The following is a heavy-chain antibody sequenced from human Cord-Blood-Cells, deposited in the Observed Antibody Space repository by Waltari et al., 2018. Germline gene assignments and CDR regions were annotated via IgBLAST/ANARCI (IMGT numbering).Heavy chain of an antibody. CDR1: GGSFSGYY. Sequence: QVQLQQWGAGLLKPSETLSLTCAVDGGSFSGYYWSWIRQPPGKGLEWIGEINHSGSTNYNPSLKSRVTISVDTSKNQFSLKLSSVTAADTAVYYCARAHPTYGDYAFDIWSQGTMVTDSS. J-gene: IGHJ3*02. CDR2: INHSGST. D-gene: IGHD4-17*01. V-gene: IGHV4-34*01. CDR3: ARAHPTYGDYAFDI.